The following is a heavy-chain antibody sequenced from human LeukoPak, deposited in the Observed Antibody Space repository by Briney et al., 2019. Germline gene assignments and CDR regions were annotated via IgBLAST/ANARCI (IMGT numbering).Heavy chain of an antibody. CDR1: GYTFTSYY. Sequence: EASVKVSCKASGYTFTSYYMHWVRQAPGQGLEWMGIINPSGGSTSYAQKFQGRVTMTRDMSTSTVYMELSSLRSEDTAVYYCARELLGGHYFDYWGQGTLVTVSS. J-gene: IGHJ4*02. CDR3: ARELLGGHYFDY. CDR2: INPSGGST. V-gene: IGHV1-46*01. D-gene: IGHD1-26*01.